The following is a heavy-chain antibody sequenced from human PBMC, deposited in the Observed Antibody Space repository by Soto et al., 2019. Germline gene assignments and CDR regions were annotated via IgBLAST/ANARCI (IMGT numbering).Heavy chain of an antibody. J-gene: IGHJ4*02. CDR3: ATVKLVGGEYYFDY. V-gene: IGHV1-24*01. CDR2: FDPEDGET. D-gene: IGHD3-16*01. Sequence: ASVKVSCKASGYTFTSYGISWVRQAPGQGLEWMGGFDPEDGETIYAQKFQGRVTMTEDTSTDTAYMELSSLRSEDTAVYYCATVKLVGGEYYFDYWGQGTLVTVSS. CDR1: GYTFTSYG.